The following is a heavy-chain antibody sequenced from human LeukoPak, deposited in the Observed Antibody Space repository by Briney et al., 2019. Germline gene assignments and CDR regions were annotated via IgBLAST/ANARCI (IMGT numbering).Heavy chain of an antibody. CDR2: INHNGNVN. CDR3: ARGGGLDV. V-gene: IGHV3-7*03. CDR1: GFTFSSYW. Sequence: GGSLRLSRVASGFTFSSYWMNWARQAPGKGLEWVASINHNGNVNYYVDSVKGRFTISRDNAKNSLYLQMSNLRAEDTAVYFCARGGGLDVWGQGATVTVSS. J-gene: IGHJ6*02. D-gene: IGHD3-16*01.